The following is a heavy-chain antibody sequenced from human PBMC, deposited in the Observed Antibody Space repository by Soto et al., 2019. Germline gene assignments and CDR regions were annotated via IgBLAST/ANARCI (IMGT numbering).Heavy chain of an antibody. CDR1: GFTFSTSW. CDR2: IKEDGSEK. J-gene: IGHJ4*02. Sequence: PGGSLRLSCAASGFTFSTSWMNWVRQAPGKGLEWVADIKEDGSEKYYVDSLKGRFTISRDNAKNSLYLQMNSLRAEDTAVYYCARGDYYERRFVSWGPGTXVTVSS. V-gene: IGHV3-7*03. CDR3: ARGDYYERRFVS. D-gene: IGHD3-22*01.